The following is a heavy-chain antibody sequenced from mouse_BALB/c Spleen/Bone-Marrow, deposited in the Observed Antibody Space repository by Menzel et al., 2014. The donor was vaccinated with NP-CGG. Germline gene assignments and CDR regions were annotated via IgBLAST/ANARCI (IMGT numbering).Heavy chain of an antibody. D-gene: IGHD1-1*01. Sequence: EVMLVESGAELVKPGASVKLSCTASGFNIKDTYMHWVKQRPEQGLEWIGRIDPANGNTKYDPKFQGKATITADTSSNTAYLQLSSLTSEDTAVYYCARYNYGSSQLAYWGQGTLVTVSA. CDR2: IDPANGNT. J-gene: IGHJ3*01. V-gene: IGHV14-3*02. CDR1: GFNIKDTY. CDR3: ARYNYGSSQLAY.